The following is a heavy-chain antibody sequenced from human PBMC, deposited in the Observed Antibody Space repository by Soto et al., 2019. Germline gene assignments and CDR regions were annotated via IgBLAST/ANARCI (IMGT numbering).Heavy chain of an antibody. J-gene: IGHJ4*02. CDR2: IRAYNGYT. D-gene: IGHD6-19*01. CDR1: GYTFTSYG. Sequence: QVQLVQSGAEVRKPGASVKVSCKASGYTFTSYGISWVRQAPEQGLEWMGWIRAYNGYTNYAQKFQGRVTVTTDTSTSTAYMELRSLISDDTAVYYCARASDGYRSGWYVGYFDFWGQGTLVTVSS. CDR3: ARASDGYRSGWYVGYFDF. V-gene: IGHV1-18*04.